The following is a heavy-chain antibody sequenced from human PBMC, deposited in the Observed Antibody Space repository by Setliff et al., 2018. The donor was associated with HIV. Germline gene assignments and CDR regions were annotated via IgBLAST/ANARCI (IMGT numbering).Heavy chain of an antibody. CDR2: MSFDGTNK. CDR1: GFTFSSYT. CDR3: ARPTNIDTLYYGSQSFYMYYYGMDV. J-gene: IGHJ6*02. V-gene: IGHV3-30-3*01. D-gene: IGHD3-10*01. Sequence: QPGGSLRLSCAASGFTFSSYTIHWVRQAPGKGLEWVAVMSFDGTNKYYGDAVKGRFTISRDNSKNTLYLQMSSLRAEDTAVYFCARPTNIDTLYYGSQSFYMYYYGMDVWGQGTTVTVSS.